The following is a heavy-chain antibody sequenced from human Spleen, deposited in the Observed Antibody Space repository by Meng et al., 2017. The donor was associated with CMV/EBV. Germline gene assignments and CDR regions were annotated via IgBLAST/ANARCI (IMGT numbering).Heavy chain of an antibody. CDR3: AREQVMVAAASTENWFDP. CDR1: INSGDYY. Sequence: INSGDYYWSGVRQHPGKGLEWIGYIYHSGSTRYNPSLRSRVTMSIDTSKNQFSLKLSSVTAADTALYYCAREQVMVAAASTENWFDPWGQGTLVTVSS. V-gene: IGHV4-31*02. D-gene: IGHD2-15*01. CDR2: IYHSGST. J-gene: IGHJ5*02.